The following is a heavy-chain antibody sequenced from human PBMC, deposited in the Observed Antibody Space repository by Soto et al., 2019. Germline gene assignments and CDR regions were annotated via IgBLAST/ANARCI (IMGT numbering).Heavy chain of an antibody. CDR3: ARGRRYSSSWFLNWFDP. V-gene: IGHV4-34*01. D-gene: IGHD6-13*01. CDR1: GGSFSGYY. CDR2: INHSGST. J-gene: IGHJ5*02. Sequence: SETLSLTCAVYGGSFSGYYWSWIRQPPGKGLEWIGEINHSGSTNYNPSLKSRVTISVDTSKNQFSLKLSSVTAADTAVYYCARGRRYSSSWFLNWFDPWGKGNLVTV.